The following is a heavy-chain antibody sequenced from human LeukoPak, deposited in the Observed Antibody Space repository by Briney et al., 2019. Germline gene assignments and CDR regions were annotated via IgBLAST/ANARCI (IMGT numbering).Heavy chain of an antibody. V-gene: IGHV4-61*01. Sequence: SETLSLTCAVSGGSISSSYYWSWIRQPPGKGLEWIGYIYYSGSTNYNPSLRSRVTISVDTSKNQFSLKLSSVTAADTAVYYCARIVVTAIRTIDPWGQGTLVTVSS. CDR2: IYYSGST. J-gene: IGHJ5*02. CDR1: GGSISSSYY. CDR3: ARIVVTAIRTIDP. D-gene: IGHD2-21*02.